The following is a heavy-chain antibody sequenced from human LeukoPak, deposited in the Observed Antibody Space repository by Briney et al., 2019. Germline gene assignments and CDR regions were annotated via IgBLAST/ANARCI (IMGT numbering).Heavy chain of an antibody. J-gene: IGHJ4*02. CDR3: ARDQSGSYDFDY. V-gene: IGHV3-33*01. D-gene: IGHD1-26*01. CDR2: IWYDGSKK. CDR1: GFTLSSYG. Sequence: PGGSLRLSCAASGFTLSSYGMHWVRQAPGKGLEWVAVIWYDGSKKYYVDSVKGRFTISRDNSKNTLYLQMNSLRAEDTAVYYCARDQSGSYDFDYWGQGTLVTVSP.